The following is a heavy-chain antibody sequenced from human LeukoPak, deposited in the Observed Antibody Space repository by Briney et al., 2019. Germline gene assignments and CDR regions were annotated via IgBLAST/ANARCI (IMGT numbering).Heavy chain of an antibody. CDR2: ISSRGSYI. CDR1: GFTFSNYN. CDR3: ARGYSSSWYDLYYFDY. D-gene: IGHD6-13*01. J-gene: IGHJ4*02. V-gene: IGHV3-21*01. Sequence: GGSLRLSCAASGFTFSNYNINWVRQAPGKGLEWVSSISSRGSYIYYADSVKGPFAISADNAMNSLYLQMNSLRAEDTAVYYCARGYSSSWYDLYYFDYWGQGTLVTVSS.